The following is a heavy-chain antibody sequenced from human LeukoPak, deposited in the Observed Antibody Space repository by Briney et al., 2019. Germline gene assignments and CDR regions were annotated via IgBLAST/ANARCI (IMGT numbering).Heavy chain of an antibody. V-gene: IGHV4-34*01. CDR1: GGSFGGYY. D-gene: IGHD3-10*01. Sequence: SETLSLTCAVYGGSFGGYYWSWIRQPPGKGLEWIGEINHSGSTNYNPSLKSRVTISVDTSKNQFSLKLSSVTAADTAVYYCARGRGRSDCWGQGTLVTVSS. CDR3: ARGRGRSDC. CDR2: INHSGST. J-gene: IGHJ4*02.